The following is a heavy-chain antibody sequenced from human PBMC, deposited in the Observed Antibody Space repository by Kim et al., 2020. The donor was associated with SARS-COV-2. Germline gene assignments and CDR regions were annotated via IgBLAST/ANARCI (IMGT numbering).Heavy chain of an antibody. CDR2: IYSGGST. CDR1: GFTVSSNY. J-gene: IGHJ4*02. D-gene: IGHD1-1*01. V-gene: IGHV3-53*01. CDR3: ARIDPGVNNHFDY. Sequence: GGSLRLSCAASGFTVSSNYMSWVRQAPGKGLEWVSVIYSGGSTYYADPVKGRFTISRDNSKNTLYLQMNTLSAEDTAVYYCARIDPGVNNHFDYWGQGTPHTVPS.